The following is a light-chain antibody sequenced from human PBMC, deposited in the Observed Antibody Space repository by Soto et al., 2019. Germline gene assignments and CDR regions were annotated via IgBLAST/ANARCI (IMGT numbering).Light chain of an antibody. CDR2: GDS. CDR3: QSHDSSLSGVV. CDR1: SSNIGARYN. Sequence: QSVLTQPPSVSGAPGQRVTISCTGSSSNIGARYNVHWYQQLPGTAPRLLIYGDSNRPSGVPDRFSGSKSGTSASLAITGLQAEDEADYYCQSHDSSLSGVVFGAGTKLTVL. V-gene: IGLV1-40*01. J-gene: IGLJ3*02.